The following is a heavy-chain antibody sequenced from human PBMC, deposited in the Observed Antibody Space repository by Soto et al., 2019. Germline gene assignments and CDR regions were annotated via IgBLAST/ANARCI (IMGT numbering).Heavy chain of an antibody. V-gene: IGHV4-59*08. CDR1: SGPDRSHN. J-gene: IGHJ6*02. Sequence: QVQLQQSGPRLVKPSETLSLTCTVSSGPDRSHNWGWIRQPPGRGLEWIGYVYYTGDTAYNPSLRGRVTISADTSTKAISLTLNSVTAADTAVYYCVRQGIDYLHGLVDVWGQGTTVSVSS. CDR3: VRQGIDYLHGLVDV. D-gene: IGHD4-17*01. CDR2: VYYTGDT.